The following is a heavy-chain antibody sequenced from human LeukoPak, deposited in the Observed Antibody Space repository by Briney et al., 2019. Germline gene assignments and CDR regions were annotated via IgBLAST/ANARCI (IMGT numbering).Heavy chain of an antibody. CDR3: ARDSITMVRGGKQGFYAY. V-gene: IGHV1-2*02. CDR2: INPNSGGT. D-gene: IGHD3-10*01. Sequence: ASVKVSCKAPGYTFTGYYMHWVRQAPGQGLEWMGWINPNSGGTNYAQKFQGRVTMTRDTSISTAYMELSRLRSDDTAVYYCARDSITMVRGGKQGFYAYWGQGTLVTVSS. CDR1: GYTFTGYY. J-gene: IGHJ4*02.